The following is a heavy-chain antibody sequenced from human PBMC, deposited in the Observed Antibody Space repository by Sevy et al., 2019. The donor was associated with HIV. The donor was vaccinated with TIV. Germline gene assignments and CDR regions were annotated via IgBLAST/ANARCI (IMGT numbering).Heavy chain of an antibody. Sequence: GGSLRLSCVASGFTFSDHYMEWVRQAPGKGLEWVDRTRNKADGYTTEYAAFVKGRFTISRDDSKNSLYVQMNSLKTEDTAVYYCATHAGIAAAGRVFDYWGQGTLVTVSS. CDR2: TRNKADGYTT. CDR3: ATHAGIAAAGRVFDY. D-gene: IGHD6-13*01. J-gene: IGHJ4*02. CDR1: GFTFSDHY. V-gene: IGHV3-72*01.